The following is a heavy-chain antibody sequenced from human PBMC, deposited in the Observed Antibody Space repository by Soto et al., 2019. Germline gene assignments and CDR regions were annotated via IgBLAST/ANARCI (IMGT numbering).Heavy chain of an antibody. Sequence: GGSLRLSCAASGFTFSSYAMSWVRQAPGKGLEWVSAISGSGGSTYYADSVKGRFTISRDNSKNTLYLQMNSLRAEDTAVYYFAKDLTEYEDVWSGYLPYYGMDVWGQGTMVTVSS. CDR1: GFTFSSYA. V-gene: IGHV3-23*01. CDR3: AKDLTEYEDVWSGYLPYYGMDV. CDR2: ISGSGGST. J-gene: IGHJ6*02. D-gene: IGHD3-3*01.